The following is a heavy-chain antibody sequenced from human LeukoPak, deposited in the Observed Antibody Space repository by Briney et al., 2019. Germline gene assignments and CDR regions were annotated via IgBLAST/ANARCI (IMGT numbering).Heavy chain of an antibody. CDR2: INHSRST. J-gene: IGHJ5*02. CDR1: GGSFSGYY. Sequence: SETLSLTCAVYGGSFSGYYWSWIRQPPGKGLEWIGEINHSRSTNYNPSLKSRVTMSVDTSKNQFSLKLSSVTAADTAVYYCARGVEGYTIFGVVTNWFDPWGQGTLVTVSS. V-gene: IGHV4-34*01. D-gene: IGHD3-3*01. CDR3: ARGVEGYTIFGVVTNWFDP.